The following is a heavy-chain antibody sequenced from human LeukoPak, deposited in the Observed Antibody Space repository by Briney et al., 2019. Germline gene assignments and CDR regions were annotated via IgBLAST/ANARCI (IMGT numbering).Heavy chain of an antibody. CDR1: GFTFSSYS. D-gene: IGHD1-26*01. V-gene: IGHV3-21*01. Sequence: GGSLRLSCAASGFTFSSYSMNWVRQAPGKGLEWVSSISSSSSYIYYADSVKGRFTISRDNAKNSLYLQMNSLRAEDTAVYYCARDSGGYGPFFQHWGQGTLVTVSS. CDR3: ARDSGGYGPFFQH. J-gene: IGHJ1*01. CDR2: ISSSSSYI.